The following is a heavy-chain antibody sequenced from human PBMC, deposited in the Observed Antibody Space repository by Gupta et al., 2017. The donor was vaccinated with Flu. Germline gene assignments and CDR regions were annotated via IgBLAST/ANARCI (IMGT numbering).Heavy chain of an antibody. D-gene: IGHD1/OR15-1a*01. Sequence: QLVQSGAEVKKPASSVKVSCKASGGTFSNYAISWVRQAPGQGLEWVGGINPAFGAPNYAKKFQGRVIITADKSTSTAYMELSSLRSGDTAVYYCAKGGTVGSLIYYYYNMDVWGQGTTVTVSS. CDR1: GGTFSNYA. V-gene: IGHV1-69*06. J-gene: IGHJ6*02. CDR3: AKGGTVGSLIYYYYNMDV. CDR2: INPAFGAP.